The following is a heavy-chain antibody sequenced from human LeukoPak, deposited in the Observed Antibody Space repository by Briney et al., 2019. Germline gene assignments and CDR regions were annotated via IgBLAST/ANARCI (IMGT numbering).Heavy chain of an antibody. CDR1: GFIFTGYF. V-gene: IGHV3-7*01. Sequence: TGGSLRLSCAASGFIFTGYFMSWVRQAPGKGLEWVASINHVGSEKYYVDSVRGRFTISRDNTKNLLYLQMSSLRAEDTAVYYCATDRGWRTSGYYLYYFEYWGQGTLVTFSS. CDR2: INHVGSEK. D-gene: IGHD3-3*01. CDR3: ATDRGWRTSGYYLYYFEY. J-gene: IGHJ4*02.